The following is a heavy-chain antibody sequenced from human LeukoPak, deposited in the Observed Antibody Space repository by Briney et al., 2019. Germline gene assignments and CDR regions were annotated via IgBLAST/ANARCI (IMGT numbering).Heavy chain of an antibody. Sequence: PSETLSLTCTVSGGSISSHYWSWIRQPPGKGLEWIGYIYYSGSTNYNPSLKSRVTISVDTSKSQFSLKLSSVTAADTAVYYCARARGFDDFWSWNYYYYMDVWGKGTTVTVSS. V-gene: IGHV4-59*11. J-gene: IGHJ6*03. CDR2: IYYSGST. CDR1: GGSISSHY. D-gene: IGHD3-3*01. CDR3: ARARGFDDFWSWNYYYYMDV.